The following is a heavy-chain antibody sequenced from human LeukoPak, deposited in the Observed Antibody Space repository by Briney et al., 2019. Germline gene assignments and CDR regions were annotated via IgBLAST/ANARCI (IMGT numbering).Heavy chain of an antibody. CDR1: GGTFSSYA. V-gene: IGHV1-69*01. J-gene: IGHJ4*02. CDR2: IIPIFGTA. D-gene: IGHD5-24*01. Sequence: SVKVSCKASGGTFSSYAISWVRQAPGQGLEWMGGIIPIFGTANYAQKFQGRVTITADESTSTAYMELSSLRSVDTAVYYCARDGTDGYKLGYWGQGTLVTVSS. CDR3: ARDGTDGYKLGY.